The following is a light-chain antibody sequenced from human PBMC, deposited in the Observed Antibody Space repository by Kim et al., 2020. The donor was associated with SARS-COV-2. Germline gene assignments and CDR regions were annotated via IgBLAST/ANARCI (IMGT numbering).Light chain of an antibody. Sequence: SPGERATRACRASQIVSSSYLAWYQQKPGQAPRLLIYGASSRATGIPDRFSGSRSGTDFTLTISRLEPEDFAVYYCQQYSRSSKTFGQGTKVDIK. V-gene: IGKV3-20*01. J-gene: IGKJ1*01. CDR2: GAS. CDR3: QQYSRSSKT. CDR1: QIVSSSY.